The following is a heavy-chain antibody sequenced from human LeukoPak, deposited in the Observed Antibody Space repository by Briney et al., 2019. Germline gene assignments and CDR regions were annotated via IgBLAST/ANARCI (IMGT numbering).Heavy chain of an antibody. CDR3: ARWSYVSGTWFLDY. J-gene: IGHJ4*02. Sequence: GGSLRLSCAASGFTFSTFAMHWVRQAPGKGLEWVAIIWYDGSNRFYADSVKGRFTISRDNSDNMLYLQMDSLRVEDTAVYYCARWSYVSGTWFLDYWGQGTLVTVSS. D-gene: IGHD3-10*01. CDR1: GFTFSTFA. V-gene: IGHV3-33*01. CDR2: IWYDGSNR.